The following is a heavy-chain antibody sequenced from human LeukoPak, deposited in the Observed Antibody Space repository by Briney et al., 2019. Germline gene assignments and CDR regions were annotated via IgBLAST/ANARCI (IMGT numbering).Heavy chain of an antibody. J-gene: IGHJ4*02. CDR1: GFTFSSYA. CDR2: ISGSGGST. Sequence: GGSLRLSCGASGFTFSSYAMSWVRQAPGKGLEWVSAISGSGGSTYYADSVKGRFTISRDDSKNTLYLQMNSLRAEDAAVYYCAKDDFDWLSPDFWGQGTLVTVSS. D-gene: IGHD3-9*01. V-gene: IGHV3-23*01. CDR3: AKDDFDWLSPDF.